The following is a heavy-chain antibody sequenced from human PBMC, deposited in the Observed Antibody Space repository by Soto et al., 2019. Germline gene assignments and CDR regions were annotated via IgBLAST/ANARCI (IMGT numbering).Heavy chain of an antibody. CDR3: ARASGIAAARLVDP. Sequence: SETLSLTCTVSGGSISSGDYYWSWIRQPPGKGLEWIGYIYYSGSTYYNPSLKSRVTISVDTSKNQFSLKLSSVTAADTAVYYCARASGIAAARLVDPWGQGTLVPVSS. J-gene: IGHJ5*02. D-gene: IGHD6-13*01. CDR2: IYYSGST. CDR1: GGSISSGDYY. V-gene: IGHV4-30-4*01.